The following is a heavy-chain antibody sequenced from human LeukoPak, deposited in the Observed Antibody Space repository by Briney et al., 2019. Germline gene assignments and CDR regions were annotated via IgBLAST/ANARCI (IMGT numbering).Heavy chain of an antibody. Sequence: SETLSLTCAVYGGSFSGYYWSWIRQSSGKGLEWIGEINHSGSTNYNPSLKSRVTISLDTSKNQFSLKLSSATAADTAVYYCARKITIFDAFDIWGQGTMVTVSS. CDR3: ARKITIFDAFDI. D-gene: IGHD3-9*01. CDR2: INHSGST. J-gene: IGHJ3*02. V-gene: IGHV4-34*01. CDR1: GGSFSGYY.